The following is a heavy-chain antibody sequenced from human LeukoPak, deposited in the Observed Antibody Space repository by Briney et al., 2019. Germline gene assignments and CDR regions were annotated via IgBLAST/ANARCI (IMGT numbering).Heavy chain of an antibody. J-gene: IGHJ4*02. D-gene: IGHD3-22*01. Sequence: ASVRVSCKASGYIFTSYGLSWVRQAPGQGLEWMGWISANNGHTHYAQKFQGRLTITRDMSTRTVDMELRSLRSDDTAVYYCARDMRHYRYYESDEYYFNFEYWGQGTLVTV. V-gene: IGHV1-18*01. CDR1: GYIFTSYG. CDR3: ARDMRHYRYYESDEYYFNFEY. CDR2: ISANNGHT.